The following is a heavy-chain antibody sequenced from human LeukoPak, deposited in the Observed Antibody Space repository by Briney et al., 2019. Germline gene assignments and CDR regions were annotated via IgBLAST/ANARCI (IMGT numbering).Heavy chain of an antibody. Sequence: GGSLRLTCAASRFTFSSYEMNWVRQAPGKGLEWVSKISSSGSAIYYADSVKGRFTISRDNAKSTLYLQMNSLRVEDTAVYYCARGGSLGYWGQGTLVTVSS. CDR1: RFTFSSYE. J-gene: IGHJ4*02. CDR3: ARGGSLGY. CDR2: ISSSGSAI. D-gene: IGHD6-19*01. V-gene: IGHV3-48*03.